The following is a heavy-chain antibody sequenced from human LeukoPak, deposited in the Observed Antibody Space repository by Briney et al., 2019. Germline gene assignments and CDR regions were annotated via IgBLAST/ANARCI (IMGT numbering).Heavy chain of an antibody. Sequence: GGSLRLSCAASGFTFSSYGMHWVRQAPGKGLEWVAVISYDGSNKYYADSVKGRFTISRDNSKNTLYLQMNSLRAEDTAVYYCARGRTISSCDYWGQGTLVTVSS. V-gene: IGHV3-30*03. D-gene: IGHD6-6*01. CDR3: ARGRTISSCDY. CDR2: ISYDGSNK. CDR1: GFTFSSYG. J-gene: IGHJ4*02.